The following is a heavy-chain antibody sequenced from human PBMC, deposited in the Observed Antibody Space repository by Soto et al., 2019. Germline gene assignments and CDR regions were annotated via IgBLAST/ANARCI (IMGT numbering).Heavy chain of an antibody. D-gene: IGHD1-26*01. CDR1: GGSFSGFY. CDR3: ARGLKVGTTIYWYFDL. Sequence: QVQLHQWGTELLKPSETLSLTCAVDGGSFSGFYWNWIRQTPGKGLEWIGEIDPSGGHQTRSTNYNPSLESPVIISGYTSKNQMSLKLNSVTAADTALYYCARGLKVGTTIYWYFDLWGRGTLVTVSS. J-gene: IGHJ2*01. CDR2: IDPSGGHQTRST. V-gene: IGHV4-34*01.